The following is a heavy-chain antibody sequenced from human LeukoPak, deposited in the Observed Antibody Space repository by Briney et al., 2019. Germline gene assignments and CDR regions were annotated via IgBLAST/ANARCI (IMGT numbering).Heavy chain of an antibody. CDR2: FDPEDGET. J-gene: IGHJ6*02. CDR3: ARDHYYGSGSYSVKYGMDV. V-gene: IGHV1-24*01. CDR1: GYTLTELS. D-gene: IGHD3-10*01. Sequence: ASVKVSCKVSGYTLTELSMHWVRQAPGKGLEWMGGFDPEDGETIYAQKFQGRVTITADESTSTAYMELSSLRSEDTAVYYCARDHYYGSGSYSVKYGMDVWGQGTTVTVSS.